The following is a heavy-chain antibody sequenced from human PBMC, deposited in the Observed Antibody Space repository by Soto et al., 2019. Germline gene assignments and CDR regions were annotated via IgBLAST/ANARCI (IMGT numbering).Heavy chain of an antibody. CDR3: AKRQSFDFWSGYLPFFDY. Sequence: GGSLRLSCSASAINFRSYAMSWVRQAPGKGLEWVSAVGGSGSDTYFADSVKGRFTISRGDSKNTLYLHMSSLRVEDTAIYYCAKRQSFDFWSGYLPFFDYWGQGTPVTV. D-gene: IGHD3-3*01. CDR1: AINFRSYA. CDR2: VGGSGSDT. J-gene: IGHJ4*02. V-gene: IGHV3-23*01.